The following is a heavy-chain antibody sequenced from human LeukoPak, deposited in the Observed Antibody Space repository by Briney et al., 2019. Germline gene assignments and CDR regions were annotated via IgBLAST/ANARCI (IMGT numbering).Heavy chain of an antibody. CDR1: GYSFTSYW. Sequence: GESLKISCKGSGYSFTSYWIGWVRQMPGKGLEWMGIIYPGDSDTRYSPSFQGQVTISADKSISTAYLQWSSLKASDTAMYYCVRGQQQLGDYYYGMDVWGQGTTVTVSS. J-gene: IGHJ6*02. D-gene: IGHD6-13*01. V-gene: IGHV5-51*01. CDR2: IYPGDSDT. CDR3: VRGQQQLGDYYYGMDV.